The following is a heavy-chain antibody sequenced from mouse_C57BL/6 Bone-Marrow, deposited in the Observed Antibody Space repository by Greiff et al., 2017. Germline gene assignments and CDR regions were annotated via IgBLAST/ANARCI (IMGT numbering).Heavy chain of an antibody. J-gene: IGHJ1*03. D-gene: IGHD1-1*01. Sequence: QVQLQQSGAELARPGASVKLSCKASGYTFTSYGISWVKQRTGQGLEWIGEIYPRSGNTYYNEKFKGKATLTADKSSSTAYMELRSLTSEDSAVYFCARYGSSYWYFDDWGKGTTVTVSS. V-gene: IGHV1-81*01. CDR1: GYTFTSYG. CDR3: ARYGSSYWYFDD. CDR2: IYPRSGNT.